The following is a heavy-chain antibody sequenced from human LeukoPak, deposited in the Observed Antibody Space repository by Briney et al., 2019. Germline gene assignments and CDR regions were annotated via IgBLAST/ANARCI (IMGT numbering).Heavy chain of an antibody. J-gene: IGHJ4*02. V-gene: IGHV1-18*01. CDR1: GYTFTRYG. Sequence: VKVSCKASGYTFTRYGMSWVRQAPGQGLEWMGWISGSNGNTNYAQKLQGRVTMTTDTSTGTAYMELRSLRSDDTAVYYCARSGRGTYYYFDYWGQGTLVTVSS. D-gene: IGHD1-26*01. CDR2: ISGSNGNT. CDR3: ARSGRGTYYYFDY.